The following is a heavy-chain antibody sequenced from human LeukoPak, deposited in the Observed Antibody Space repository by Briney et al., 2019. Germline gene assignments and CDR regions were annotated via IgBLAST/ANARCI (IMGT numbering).Heavy chain of an antibody. J-gene: IGHJ3*02. CDR3: AKPYSGSYRHDAFDI. Sequence: GGSLRLSCAASGFTFSNSDMHWVRQATGKGLEWVSAISGSGGSTYYADSVKGRFTISRDNSKNTLYLQMNSLRAEDTAVYYCAKPYSGSYRHDAFDIWGQGTMVTVSS. CDR2: ISGSGGST. CDR1: GFTFSNSD. D-gene: IGHD1-26*01. V-gene: IGHV3-23*01.